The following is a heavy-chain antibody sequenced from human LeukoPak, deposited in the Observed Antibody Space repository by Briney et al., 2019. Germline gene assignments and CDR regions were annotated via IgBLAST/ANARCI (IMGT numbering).Heavy chain of an antibody. D-gene: IGHD2-15*01. J-gene: IGHJ6*02. CDR1: GFTFSSYG. CDR2: ISYDGSNK. CDR3: AKESPPAYCSGGSCYPSYYYYGMDV. V-gene: IGHV3-30*18. Sequence: GGSLRLSCAASGFTFSSYGMHWVRQAPGKGLEWVAVISYDGSNKYYADSVKGRFTISRDSSKNALYLQMNSLRAEDTAVYYCAKESPPAYCSGGSCYPSYYYYGMDVWGQGTTVTVSS.